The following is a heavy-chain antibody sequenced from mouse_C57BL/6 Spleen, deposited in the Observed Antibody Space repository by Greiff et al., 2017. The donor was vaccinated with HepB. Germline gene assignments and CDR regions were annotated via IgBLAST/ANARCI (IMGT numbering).Heavy chain of an antibody. CDR1: GYAFSSSW. CDR3: ARGTLYYDYDENYAMGY. Sequence: VKLMESGPELVKPGASVKISCKASGYAFSSSWMNWVKQRPGKGLEWIGRIYPGDGDTNYNGKFKGKATLTADKSSSTAYMQLSSLTSEDSAVYFCARGTLYYDYDENYAMGYWGQGTSVTVSS. CDR2: IYPGDGDT. D-gene: IGHD2-4*01. V-gene: IGHV1-82*01. J-gene: IGHJ4*01.